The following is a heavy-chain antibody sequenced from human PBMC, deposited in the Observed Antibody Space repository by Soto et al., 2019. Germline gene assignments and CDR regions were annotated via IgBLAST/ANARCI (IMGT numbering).Heavy chain of an antibody. J-gene: IGHJ4*02. Sequence: ASVKVSCKASGYTFTSYYMHWVRQAPGQGLEWMGIINPSGGSTSYAQKFQGRVAMTRDTSTSTVYMELSSLRSEDTAVYYCARSPHSSSSGYYFDYWGQGTLVTVSS. CDR3: ARSPHSSSSGYYFDY. CDR2: INPSGGST. D-gene: IGHD6-6*01. CDR1: GYTFTSYY. V-gene: IGHV1-46*01.